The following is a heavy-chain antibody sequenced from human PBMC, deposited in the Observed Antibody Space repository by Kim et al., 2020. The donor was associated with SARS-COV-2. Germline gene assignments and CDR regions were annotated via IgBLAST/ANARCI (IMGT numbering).Heavy chain of an antibody. V-gene: IGHV3-15*01. CDR3: THGVGYSMNV. J-gene: IGHJ6*02. CDR2: IRSNTDGKND. CDR1: GFTFTSAW. D-gene: IGHD2-2*02. Sequence: GGSLRLSCVGSGFTFTSAWMNWVRQAPGKGLEWVCRIRSNTDGKNDAYSATGQCSISSSSDDTTINVHLQRLSLRDADIADYSCTHGVGYSMNVWG.